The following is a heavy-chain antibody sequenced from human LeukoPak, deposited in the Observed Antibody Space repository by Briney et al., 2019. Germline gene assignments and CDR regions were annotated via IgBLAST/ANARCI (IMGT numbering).Heavy chain of an antibody. V-gene: IGHV1-2*02. CDR1: GYTFTGYY. CDR2: INPNSGGT. CDR3: AREDRYGDYGSGWFDP. Sequence: ASVKVSCKASGYTFTGYYMHWVRQAPGQGLEWMGWINPNSGGTNYAQKFQGRVTMTRDTSISTAYMELSRLRSDDTAVYYCAREDRYGDYGSGWFDPWGQGTLVTVSS. D-gene: IGHD4-17*01. J-gene: IGHJ5*02.